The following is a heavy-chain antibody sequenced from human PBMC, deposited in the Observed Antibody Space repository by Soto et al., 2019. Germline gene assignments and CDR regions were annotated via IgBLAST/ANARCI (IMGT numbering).Heavy chain of an antibody. CDR3: ARGAYLNWFDP. V-gene: IGHV3-48*01. J-gene: IGHJ5*02. CDR1: GFTFSSYS. Sequence: EVQLVESGGGLVQPGGSLRLSCAASGFTFSSYSMNWVRQAPGKGLEWVSYISSSSSTIYYADSVKGRFTISRDNDKNSLYLQMNSLRAEDTAVYYCARGAYLNWFDPWGQGTLVTVSS. CDR2: ISSSSSTI.